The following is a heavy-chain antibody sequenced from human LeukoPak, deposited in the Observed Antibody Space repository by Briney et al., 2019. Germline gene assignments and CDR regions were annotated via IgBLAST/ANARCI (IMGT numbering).Heavy chain of an antibody. V-gene: IGHV3-7*01. Sequence: GGSLRLSCAASGFTSSSYWMSWVRQAPGKGLEWVANIKQDGSEKYYVDSVKGRFTISRDNAKNSLYLQMNSLRAEDTAVYYCARESYYYDSSGYFDAFGIWGQGTMVTVSS. CDR2: IKQDGSEK. CDR1: GFTSSSYW. J-gene: IGHJ3*02. D-gene: IGHD3-22*01. CDR3: ARESYYYDSSGYFDAFGI.